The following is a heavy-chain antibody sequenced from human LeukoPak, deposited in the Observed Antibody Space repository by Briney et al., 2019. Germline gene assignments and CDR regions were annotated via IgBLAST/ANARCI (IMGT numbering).Heavy chain of an antibody. Sequence: PGGSLRLSCAASGFIFSAFGITWVRQAPGKGLEWVSAISSGGGVTYYADSVKGRFTISRDNSENTLFLQMDRLRAEDTAVYFCASSMGFWNAEFTSITYWGQGTLVTVSS. J-gene: IGHJ4*02. CDR3: ASSMGFWNAEFTSITY. V-gene: IGHV3-23*01. D-gene: IGHD3-3*01. CDR2: ISSGGGVT. CDR1: GFIFSAFG.